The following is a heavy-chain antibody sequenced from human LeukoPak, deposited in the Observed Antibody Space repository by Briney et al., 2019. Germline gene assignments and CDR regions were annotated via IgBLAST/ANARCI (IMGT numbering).Heavy chain of an antibody. J-gene: IGHJ3*02. D-gene: IGHD3-22*01. V-gene: IGHV4-39*07. CDR3: ARAPFYDSSGYYFGAFDI. Sequence: SETLSLTCTVSGGSISSSSYYWGWIRQPPGKGLEWIGSIYYSGSTYYNPSLKSRVTISVDRSKNQFSLKLSSVTAADTAVYYCARAPFYDSSGYYFGAFDIWGQGTMVTVSS. CDR2: IYYSGST. CDR1: GGSISSSSYY.